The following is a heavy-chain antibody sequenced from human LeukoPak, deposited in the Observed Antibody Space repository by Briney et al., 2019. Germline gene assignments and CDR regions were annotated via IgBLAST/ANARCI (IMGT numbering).Heavy chain of an antibody. D-gene: IGHD5-18*01. CDR2: INHSGST. J-gene: IGHJ4*02. CDR1: GGSFSGYY. Sequence: SETLSLTCAVYGGSFSGYYWSWIRQPSGKGLEWIGEINHSGSTNYNPSLKSRVTISVDTSKNQFSLKLSSVTAADTAVYYCARGVYSYGYGSLGYWGQGTLVTVSS. CDR3: ARGVYSYGYGSLGY. V-gene: IGHV4-34*01.